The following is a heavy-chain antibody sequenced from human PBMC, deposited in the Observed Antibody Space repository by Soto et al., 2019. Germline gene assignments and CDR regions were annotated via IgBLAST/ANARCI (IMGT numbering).Heavy chain of an antibody. V-gene: IGHV3-23*01. CDR1: GFIFSSYA. J-gene: IGHJ5*02. D-gene: IGHD3-3*01. Sequence: GGSLRLSCAASGFIFSSYAMSRVRQAPGKGLEWVSAISGSGGSTYYADSVKGRFTISRDNSKNTLYLQMNSLRAEDTAVYYCAKGTIFGVVTFDPWRFDPWGQGTLVTVSS. CDR2: ISGSGGST. CDR3: AKGTIFGVVTFDPWRFDP.